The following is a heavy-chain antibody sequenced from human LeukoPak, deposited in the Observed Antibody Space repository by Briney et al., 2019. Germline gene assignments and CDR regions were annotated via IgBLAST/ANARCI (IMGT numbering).Heavy chain of an antibody. CDR3: ARDQPYIGDYLYYFDY. CDR2: ISYDGSNK. V-gene: IGHV3-30*04. J-gene: IGHJ4*02. Sequence: GGSLRLSCAASGFTFGSYAMHWVRQAPGKGLEWVAVISYDGSNKYYADSVKGRFTISRDNSKNTLYLQMNSLRAEDTAVYYCARDQPYIGDYLYYFDYWGQGTLVTVSS. D-gene: IGHD4-17*01. CDR1: GFTFGSYA.